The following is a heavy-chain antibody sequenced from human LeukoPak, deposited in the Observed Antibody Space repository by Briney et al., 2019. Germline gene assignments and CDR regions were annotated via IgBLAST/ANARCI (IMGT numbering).Heavy chain of an antibody. V-gene: IGHV1-46*01. J-gene: IGHJ6*03. CDR1: GYTFTSYY. D-gene: IGHD3-22*01. Sequence: ASVKVSCKASGYTFTSYYMHWVRQAPGQGLEWMEIINPSGGSTSYAQKFQGRVTMTRDMSTSTVYMELSSLRSEDTAVYYCAREGDDSSGYEGFYYYYYMDVWGKGTTVTVSS. CDR2: INPSGGST. CDR3: AREGDDSSGYEGFYYYYYMDV.